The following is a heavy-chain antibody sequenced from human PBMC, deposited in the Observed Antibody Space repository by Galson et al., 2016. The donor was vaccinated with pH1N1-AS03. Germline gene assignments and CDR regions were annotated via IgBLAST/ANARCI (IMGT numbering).Heavy chain of an antibody. J-gene: IGHJ4*02. CDR2: IKQDGSEK. CDR3: ARAEYYGSGRSFDY. Sequence: SLRLSCAVSGFTFSSYWMSWVRQAPGKGLEWVANIKQDGSEKYYVVSVKGRFTISRDNAKNSLNLQMNSLRAEDPAVYYCARAEYYGSGRSFDYWGKGTLVTVSS. V-gene: IGHV3-7*03. CDR1: GFTFSSYW. D-gene: IGHD3-10*01.